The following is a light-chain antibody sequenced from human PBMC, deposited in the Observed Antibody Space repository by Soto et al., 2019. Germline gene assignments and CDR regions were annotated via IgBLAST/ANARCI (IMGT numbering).Light chain of an antibody. CDR2: KDN. CDR1: SSNIGRNT. Sequence: QSVLTQPPSASGTPGQRVTISCTGGSSNIGRNTVNWYQQVPGTAHKLLMSKDNQRPSGVPDRFSGSKSGTSASLAISGLQSEDEADYYCAAWDASLSGVVFGGGTKLTVL. CDR3: AAWDASLSGVV. J-gene: IGLJ2*01. V-gene: IGLV1-44*01.